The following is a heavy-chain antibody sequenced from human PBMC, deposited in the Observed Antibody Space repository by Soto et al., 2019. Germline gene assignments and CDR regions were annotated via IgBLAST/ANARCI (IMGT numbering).Heavy chain of an antibody. Sequence: ASVKVSCKASGYTFTSYGISWVRQAPGQGLERMGWISAYNGNTNYAQKLQGRVTMTTDTSTSTAYMELRSLRSDDTAVYYCARIYYGSGSYYSYYYYYYMDVWGKGTTVTVSS. J-gene: IGHJ6*03. CDR1: GYTFTSYG. CDR3: ARIYYGSGSYYSYYYYYYMDV. D-gene: IGHD3-10*01. V-gene: IGHV1-18*01. CDR2: ISAYNGNT.